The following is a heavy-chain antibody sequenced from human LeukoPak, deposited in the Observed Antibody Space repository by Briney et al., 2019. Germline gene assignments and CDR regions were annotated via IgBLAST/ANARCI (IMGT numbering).Heavy chain of an antibody. CDR1: GFTFNGYG. CDR3: ARDPHLAVAEDY. D-gene: IGHD6-19*01. Sequence: GGSLRLSCAASGFTFNGYGMNWVRQAPGKGLEWVSYISSISSTIHYSDSVKGRFTISRDNAKNSLYLQMNSLRAEDTAVYYCARDPHLAVAEDYWGQGTLVTVSS. V-gene: IGHV3-48*01. CDR2: ISSISSTI. J-gene: IGHJ4*02.